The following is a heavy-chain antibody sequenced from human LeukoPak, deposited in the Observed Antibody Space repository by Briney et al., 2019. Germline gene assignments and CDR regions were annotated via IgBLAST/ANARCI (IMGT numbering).Heavy chain of an antibody. J-gene: IGHJ4*02. CDR2: ISGSGGST. D-gene: IGHD2-15*01. CDR3: AKDCSGGSCYSDY. Sequence: PGGSLRLSCAASGFTFSSYAMSWVRQAPGKGLEWVSAISGSGGSTYYADSVKGRFTISRDNSKDTLYLQMDSLRAEDTAVYYCAKDCSGGSCYSDYWGQGTLVTVSS. CDR1: GFTFSSYA. V-gene: IGHV3-23*01.